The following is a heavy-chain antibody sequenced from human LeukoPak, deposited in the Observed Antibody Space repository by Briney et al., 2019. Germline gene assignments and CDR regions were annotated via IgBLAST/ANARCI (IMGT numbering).Heavy chain of an antibody. CDR2: IYHSGST. V-gene: IGHV4-4*02. CDR1: GGSISSSNW. Sequence: PSDTLSLTCAVSGGSISSSNWWSWVRQPPGKGLEWIGEIYHSGSTNYNPSLKSRVSISVDKSKNQFSLKLSSVTAADTAVYYCARAPGGGSYYFDYWGQGTLVTVSS. J-gene: IGHJ4*02. D-gene: IGHD1-26*01. CDR3: ARAPGGGSYYFDY.